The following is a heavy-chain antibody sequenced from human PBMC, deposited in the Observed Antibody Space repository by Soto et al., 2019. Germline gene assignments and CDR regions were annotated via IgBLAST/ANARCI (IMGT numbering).Heavy chain of an antibody. CDR1: GFTFCAFS. CDR3: VSAMTMGWSPQGY. D-gene: IGHD3-10*01. CDR2: ISGTSTYV. Sequence: PGGSLRLSCTVSGFTFCAFSLNWVRQVPGKGLEWISSISGTSTYVDYADSVKGRFTISRDNTNNAVSLQMSRLRTGDTGLYYCVSAMTMGWSPQGYWGQRTPVTVAS. J-gene: IGHJ4*02. V-gene: IGHV3-21*06.